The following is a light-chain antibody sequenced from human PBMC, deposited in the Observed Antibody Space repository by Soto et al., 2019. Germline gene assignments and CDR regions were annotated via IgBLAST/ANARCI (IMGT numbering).Light chain of an antibody. CDR3: CSYAGSSTLV. V-gene: IGLV2-23*01. J-gene: IGLJ2*01. CDR1: SSDVGSYNL. CDR2: EDS. Sequence: QSVLTQPASVSGSPGQSITISCTGTSSDVGSYNLVSWYQQHPGKAPKLIIYEDSNRPSGVSNRFSGSKSGNVASLTISGLQAEDEADYYCCSYAGSSTLVFGGGTKVTVL.